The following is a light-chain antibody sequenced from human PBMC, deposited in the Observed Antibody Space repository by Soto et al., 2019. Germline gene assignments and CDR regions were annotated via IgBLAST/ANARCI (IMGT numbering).Light chain of an antibody. Sequence: QSVLTQPPSASATPGQRVIISCSGSRSNIGTNSVNWYQQLPGTAPKLLIYSNNQRPSGVPDRFSGSKSGTSASLAISGLHSEDEADYYCAAWDDSLNGAVFGGGTQLTVL. CDR3: AAWDDSLNGAV. V-gene: IGLV1-44*01. J-gene: IGLJ7*01. CDR2: SNN. CDR1: RSNIGTNS.